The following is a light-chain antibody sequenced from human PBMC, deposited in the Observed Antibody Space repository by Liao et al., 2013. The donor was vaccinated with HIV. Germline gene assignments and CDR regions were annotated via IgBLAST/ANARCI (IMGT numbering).Light chain of an antibody. CDR3: QAWDSSNMI. J-gene: IGLJ2*01. CDR2: QDT. V-gene: IGLV3-1*01. Sequence: SYELTQPPSVSVSPGQTASITCFGDKLGDKYACWYQQKPGQSPVLVIYQDTKRPSGIPERFSGSNSGNTATLTISGTQAMDEADYYCQAWDSSNMIFGGGTKLTVL. CDR1: KLGDKY.